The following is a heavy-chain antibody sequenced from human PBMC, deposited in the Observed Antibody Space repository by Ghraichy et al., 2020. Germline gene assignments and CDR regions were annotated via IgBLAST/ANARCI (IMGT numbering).Heavy chain of an antibody. CDR2: ISYDGSNK. CDR3: AREVSERGYCSGGSCWTPTKNYYYYGMDV. Sequence: GGSLRLSCAASGFTFSSYAMHWVRQAPGKGLEWVAVISYDGSNKYYADSVKGRFTISRDNSKNTLYLQMNSLRAEDTAVYYCAREVSERGYCSGGSCWTPTKNYYYYGMDVWGQGTTVTVSS. V-gene: IGHV3-30*04. D-gene: IGHD2-15*01. CDR1: GFTFSSYA. J-gene: IGHJ6*02.